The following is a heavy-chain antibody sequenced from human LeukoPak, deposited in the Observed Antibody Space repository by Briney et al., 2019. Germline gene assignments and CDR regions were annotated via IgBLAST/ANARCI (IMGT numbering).Heavy chain of an antibody. CDR3: AKEKSSGYYYHDAFDI. D-gene: IGHD3-22*01. J-gene: IGHJ3*02. CDR2: ISWNSGSI. Sequence: GGSLRLSCAASGFTFDDYAMHWVRQAPGKGLEWVSGISWNSGSIGYADSVKGRFTISRDSAKNSLYLQMNSLRAEDTALYYCAKEKSSGYYYHDAFDIWGQGTMVTVSS. CDR1: GFTFDDYA. V-gene: IGHV3-9*01.